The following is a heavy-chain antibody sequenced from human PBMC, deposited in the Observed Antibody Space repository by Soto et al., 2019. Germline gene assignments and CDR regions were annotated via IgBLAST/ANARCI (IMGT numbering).Heavy chain of an antibody. Sequence: SETLSLTCTVSGGPISSGGYYWSWIRQRPGKGLEWIGYIHNSGRTSYYPSLKSRITIAQDTSNNQLSLRLNSVTAADTAVYYCARGHGSSSGAGFDPWGQGTLGTVSS. V-gene: IGHV4-31*03. CDR3: ARGHGSSSGAGFDP. J-gene: IGHJ5*02. D-gene: IGHD6-6*01. CDR2: IHNSGRT. CDR1: GGPISSGGYY.